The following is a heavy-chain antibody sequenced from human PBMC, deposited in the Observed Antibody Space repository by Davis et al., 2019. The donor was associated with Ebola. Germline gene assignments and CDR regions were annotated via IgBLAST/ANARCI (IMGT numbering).Heavy chain of an antibody. CDR1: GFTFSSYG. J-gene: IGHJ6*03. D-gene: IGHD2-2*02. Sequence: PGGSLRLSCAASGFTFSSYGMHWVRQAPGKGLEWVAVIWYDGSNKYYADSVKGRFTISRDNSKNTLYLQMNSLRAEDTAVYYCARGAILGYCSSTSCYTYYYYMDVWGKGTTVTVSS. V-gene: IGHV3-33*01. CDR2: IWYDGSNK. CDR3: ARGAILGYCSSTSCYTYYYYMDV.